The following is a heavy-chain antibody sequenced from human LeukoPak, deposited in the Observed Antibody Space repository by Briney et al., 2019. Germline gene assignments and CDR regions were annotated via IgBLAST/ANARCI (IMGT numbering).Heavy chain of an antibody. CDR1: GGSFSSSSYY. CDR3: ARRESSGYFDY. Sequence: SETLSLTCTVSGGSFSSSSYYWGWIRQPPGKGLEWIGSFYYSGSTSYNPSLKSRVTISVDTSKNQFSLKLSSVTAADTAVYYCARRESSGYFDYRGQGTLVTVSS. V-gene: IGHV4-39*07. CDR2: FYYSGST. J-gene: IGHJ4*02. D-gene: IGHD6-19*01.